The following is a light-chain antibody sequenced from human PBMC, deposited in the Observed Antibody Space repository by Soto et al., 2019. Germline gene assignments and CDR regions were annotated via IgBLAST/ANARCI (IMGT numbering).Light chain of an antibody. CDR2: DAS. Sequence: EIVFTQSPGTLSLSPGERVTLSCRASQSAISNLAWYQQKPGQTPRLLIYDASNRATGIPARFSGSGSGTDFTLTINRLEPEDFAVYYCQKRSNWPSITVGQGTRLEIK. V-gene: IGKV3-11*01. CDR3: QKRSNWPSIT. CDR1: QSAISN. J-gene: IGKJ5*01.